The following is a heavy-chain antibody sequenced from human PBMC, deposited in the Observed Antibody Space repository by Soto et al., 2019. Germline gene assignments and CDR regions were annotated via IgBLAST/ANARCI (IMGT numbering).Heavy chain of an antibody. Sequence: QVHLQESGPGLVKPSETLSLTCAISGGSTSSSDWWTWVRQPPGEGLEWIGEIHRDGVTNYNSSLKSRLTISLDHSRNQFSLSLTSVTAADAAVYFCAGRPEIHPRWGQGIQVPLSS. CDR1: GGSTSSSDW. D-gene: IGHD1-26*01. CDR2: IHRDGVT. V-gene: IGHV4-4*02. J-gene: IGHJ4*02. CDR3: AGRPEIHPR.